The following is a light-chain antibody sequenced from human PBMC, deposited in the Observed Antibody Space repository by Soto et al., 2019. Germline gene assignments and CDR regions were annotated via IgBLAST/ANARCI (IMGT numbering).Light chain of an antibody. CDR3: QKYNSGLIT. Sequence: EIVWTQSPGILSLSPGDRATISCLASQSVTSNYLAWYQQNPGQAPSRRIYGASSRATGISDRFSGSGSGTDFTLTSSRLEPEDVAIDYCQKYNSGLITFGQGTRLEIK. CDR2: GAS. J-gene: IGKJ5*01. CDR1: QSVTSNY. V-gene: IGKV3-20*01.